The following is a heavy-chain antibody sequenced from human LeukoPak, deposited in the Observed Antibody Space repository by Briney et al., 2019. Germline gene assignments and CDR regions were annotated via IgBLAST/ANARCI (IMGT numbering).Heavy chain of an antibody. CDR2: ISSSGSTI. CDR3: ARDSEWEVLWSDY. CDR1: GFTFSDYY. D-gene: IGHD1-26*01. Sequence: PGGSLRLSCAASGFTFSDYYMSWIRQAPGKGLEWVSYISSSGSTIYYADSVKGRFTISRDNAKNSLYLQMNSLRAEDTAVYYCARDSEWEVLWSDYWGQGTLVTVSS. V-gene: IGHV3-11*04. J-gene: IGHJ4*02.